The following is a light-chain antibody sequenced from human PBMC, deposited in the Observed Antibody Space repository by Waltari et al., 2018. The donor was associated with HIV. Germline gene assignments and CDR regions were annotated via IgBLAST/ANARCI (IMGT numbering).Light chain of an antibody. CDR2: GAS. CDR1: QSVSNY. V-gene: IGKV3-11*01. J-gene: IGKJ5*01. Sequence: EIVLTQSPANLSLSPGERATLSCRASQSVSNYLAWFQQKPGQVPRLLIYGASPRATGMPARFSGSGSGTDFTLTISSLEPGDFAVYYCQQRSNWPITFGQGTRLEIK. CDR3: QQRSNWPIT.